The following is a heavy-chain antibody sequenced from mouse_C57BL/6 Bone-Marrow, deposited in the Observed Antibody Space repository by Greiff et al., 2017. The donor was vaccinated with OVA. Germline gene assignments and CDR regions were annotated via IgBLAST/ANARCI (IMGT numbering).Heavy chain of an antibody. Sequence: EVQLQQSGPELVKPGASVKISCKASGYSFTAYNMNWVKQSNGKRLEWIGVINPNYGTTSYNQKFKGKATLTVDQSSSTAYMQLNSLTSEDSAVYYCASSNYYGSSPWFAYWGQGTLVTVSA. D-gene: IGHD1-1*01. V-gene: IGHV1-39*01. CDR3: ASSNYYGSSPWFAY. CDR1: GYSFTAYN. CDR2: INPNYGTT. J-gene: IGHJ3*01.